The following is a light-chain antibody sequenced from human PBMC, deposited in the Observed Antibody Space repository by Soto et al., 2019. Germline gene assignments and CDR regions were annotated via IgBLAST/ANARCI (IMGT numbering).Light chain of an antibody. CDR3: QQHKSASLGWT. CDR1: QSISSW. CDR2: DAS. J-gene: IGKJ1*01. V-gene: IGKV1-5*01. Sequence: DIQMTQSPSTLSASVGDRVTITCRASQSISSWLAWYQQKPGKAPKLLIHDASSLESGVPSRFSGSGSGTEFTLTISSLQPDDFATYYGQQHKSASLGWTFGQGTKVAIK.